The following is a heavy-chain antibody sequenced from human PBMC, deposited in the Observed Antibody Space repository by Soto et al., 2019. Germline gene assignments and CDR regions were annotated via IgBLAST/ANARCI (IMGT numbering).Heavy chain of an antibody. CDR1: GYTFTKYG. D-gene: IGHD3-16*01. CDR2: ISGSSGNA. CDR3: AREMAGLGGEYDY. J-gene: IGHJ4*02. Sequence: QVQLVQSGAEVKNPGASVKVSCKTSGYTFTKYGVGWVRQAPGQGLEWMCWISGSSGNANHAEKVQGRITLTTDTATSTAYLELRSLRSDDTAVYYFAREMAGLGGEYDYWGQGTRVTVSS. V-gene: IGHV1-18*01.